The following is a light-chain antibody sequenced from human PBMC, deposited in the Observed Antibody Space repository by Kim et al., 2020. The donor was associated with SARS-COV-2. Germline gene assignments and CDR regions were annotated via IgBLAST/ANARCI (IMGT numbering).Light chain of an antibody. CDR2: NNN. CDR1: SSNIGSHT. CDR3: AAWDDSLTGWV. V-gene: IGLV1-44*01. J-gene: IGLJ3*02. Sequence: GQRVTISGSGSSSNIGSHTVNWYQQLPGTAPKLLIYNNNQRPSGVPDRFSGSKSGTSASLAISGLQSEDEADYSCAAWDDSLTGWVFGGGTQLTVL.